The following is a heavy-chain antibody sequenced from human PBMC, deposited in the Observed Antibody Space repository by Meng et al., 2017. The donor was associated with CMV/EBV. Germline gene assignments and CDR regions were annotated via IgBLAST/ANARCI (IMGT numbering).Heavy chain of an antibody. D-gene: IGHD3-3*01. J-gene: IGHJ6*02. Sequence: ETLSLTCAASGFTVSSSYMNWVRQAPGKGLEWVANIKQDGSEKYYVDSVKGRFTISRDNAKNSLYLQMNSLRAEDTAVYYCARDNTIFGVGMDVWGQGTTVTVSS. V-gene: IGHV3-7*01. CDR3: ARDNTIFGVGMDV. CDR1: GFTVSSSY. CDR2: IKQDGSEK.